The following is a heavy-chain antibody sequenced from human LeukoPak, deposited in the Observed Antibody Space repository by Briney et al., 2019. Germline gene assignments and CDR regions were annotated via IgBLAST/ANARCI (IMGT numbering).Heavy chain of an antibody. CDR1: GFTFSSYS. CDR2: ISSSSTYI. V-gene: IGHV3-21*04. Sequence: GGSLRLSCAASGFTFSSYSMNWVRQAPGKGLEWVSSISSSSTYIYYADSVKGRFTISRDNAKNSLYLQMNSLRPEDTAVYYCAKDDAWLQYGNWGRGTLVTVSS. D-gene: IGHD5-24*01. CDR3: AKDDAWLQYGN. J-gene: IGHJ4*02.